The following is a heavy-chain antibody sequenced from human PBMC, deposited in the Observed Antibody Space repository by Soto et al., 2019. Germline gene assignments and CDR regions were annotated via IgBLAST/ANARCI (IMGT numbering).Heavy chain of an antibody. CDR1: GFTFSSYS. J-gene: IGHJ6*02. Sequence: PGGSLRLSCAASGFTFSSYSMNWVRQAPGKGLEWVSYISSSSSTIYYADSVKGRFTISRDNAKNSLYLQMNSLRDEDTAVYYCARIAAAGDYYYYGMDVWGQGTKVTVS. D-gene: IGHD6-13*01. CDR2: ISSSSSTI. V-gene: IGHV3-48*02. CDR3: ARIAAAGDYYYYGMDV.